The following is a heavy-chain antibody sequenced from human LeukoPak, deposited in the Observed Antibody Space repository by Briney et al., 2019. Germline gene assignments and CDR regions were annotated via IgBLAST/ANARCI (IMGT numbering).Heavy chain of an antibody. V-gene: IGHV3-48*01. J-gene: IGHJ3*02. D-gene: IGHD3-9*01. Sequence: GGSLRLSCAASGFTFSSYSMNWVRQAPGKGLEWVSYISSSSSTIYYADSVKGRFTISRDNAKNSLYLQMNSLRAEDTAVYYCARGLRLRYFDWLDAFDIWGQGTMVTVSS. CDR2: ISSSSSTI. CDR1: GFTFSSYS. CDR3: ARGLRLRYFDWLDAFDI.